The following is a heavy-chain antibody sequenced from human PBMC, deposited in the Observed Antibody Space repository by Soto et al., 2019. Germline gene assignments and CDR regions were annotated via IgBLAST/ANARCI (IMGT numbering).Heavy chain of an antibody. D-gene: IGHD2-2*01. CDR2: IYYSGTT. Sequence: SETLSLTCTVSGDSIGTSRYYWGWIRQPPGKGLEWLGSIYYSGTTYYNPSLKSRVTISADPSKNQFSLKLSSVTAADTAFYYCARLRGAFLMSTNNWFDHWGQGTLVTVSS. V-gene: IGHV4-39*01. J-gene: IGHJ5*02. CDR3: ARLRGAFLMSTNNWFDH. CDR1: GDSIGTSRYY.